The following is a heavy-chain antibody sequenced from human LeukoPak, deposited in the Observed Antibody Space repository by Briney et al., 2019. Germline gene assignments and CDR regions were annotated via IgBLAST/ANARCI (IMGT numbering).Heavy chain of an antibody. CDR1: GFTFSSYG. CDR2: IRYDGSNK. D-gene: IGHD3-10*01. Sequence: PGGSLRLSCAASGFTFSSYGMHWVRQAPGKGLEWVAFIRYDGSNKYYADSVKGRFTISRDNSKNTLYLQMNSLRAEDTAVYYCAGRVRGGISSDAFDIWGQGTMVTVSS. CDR3: AGRVRGGISSDAFDI. J-gene: IGHJ3*02. V-gene: IGHV3-30*02.